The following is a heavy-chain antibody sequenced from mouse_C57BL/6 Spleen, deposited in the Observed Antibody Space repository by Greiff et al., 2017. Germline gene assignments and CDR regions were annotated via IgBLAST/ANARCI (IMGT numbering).Heavy chain of an antibody. CDR3: ARMAGRYWYFDV. J-gene: IGHJ1*03. CDR1: GYTFTSYG. Sequence: QVQLQQSGAELARPGASVKLSCKASGYTFTSYGISWVKQRTGQGLEWIGEIYPRSGNTYYNEKFKGQATLTANKASSTAYMELRSLTSEDAAVYFCARMAGRYWYFDVWGTGTTVTVSS. V-gene: IGHV1-81*01. CDR2: IYPRSGNT.